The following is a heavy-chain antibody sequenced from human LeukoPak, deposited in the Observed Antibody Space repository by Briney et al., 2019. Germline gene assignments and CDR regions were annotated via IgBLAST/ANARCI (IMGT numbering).Heavy chain of an antibody. J-gene: IGHJ4*02. D-gene: IGHD5-12*01. V-gene: IGHV3-21*01. CDR1: GFTFSSYS. CDR2: ISSSSSYI. CDR3: ARESGYVEYYLDY. Sequence: GGSLRLSCAASGFTFSSYSMNWVRQAPGKGLEWVSSISSSSSYIYYADSVKGRFTISRDNAKNSLYLQMNSLRAEDTAVYYCARESGYVEYYLDYWGQGTLVTVSS.